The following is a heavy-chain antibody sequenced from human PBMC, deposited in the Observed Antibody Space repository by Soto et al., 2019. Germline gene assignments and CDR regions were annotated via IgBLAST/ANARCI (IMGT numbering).Heavy chain of an antibody. CDR3: AQLAAGPPPYSSWLAPARYYYYYGMDV. CDR2: ISGSGGST. V-gene: IGHV3-23*01. CDR1: GFTFSSYA. J-gene: IGHJ6*02. Sequence: GGSLRLSCAASGFTFSSYAMSWVRQAPGKGLEWVSAISGSGGSTYYADSVKGRFTISRDNSKNTLYLQMNSLRAEDTAVYYCAQLAAGPPPYSSWLAPARYYYYYGMDVWRQRTTVTVSS. D-gene: IGHD6-13*01.